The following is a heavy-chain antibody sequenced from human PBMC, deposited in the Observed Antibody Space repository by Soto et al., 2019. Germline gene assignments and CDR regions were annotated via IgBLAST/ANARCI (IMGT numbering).Heavy chain of an antibody. CDR3: ARSTGGNFGILIEGSNWFDP. CDR1: GDTFTSYY. D-gene: IGHD3-3*01. J-gene: IGHJ5*02. Sequence: QVQLVQSGAEVKRPGASVKVSCKAPGDTFTSYYLNWVRQAPGQGLEWMGVINPHGGSTKYAQKFRGIITMNRDTSRSTVYMELSSLRSDDTAIYYCARSTGGNFGILIEGSNWFDPWGQGTLVTVSS. V-gene: IGHV1-46*01. CDR2: INPHGGST.